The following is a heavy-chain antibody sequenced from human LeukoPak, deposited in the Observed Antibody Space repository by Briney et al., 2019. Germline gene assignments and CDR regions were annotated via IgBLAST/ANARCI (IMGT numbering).Heavy chain of an antibody. J-gene: IGHJ5*02. CDR2: INHSGST. V-gene: IGHV4-34*01. CDR1: GGSFSYYY. Sequence: PSETLSLTCAVHGGSFSYYYWSWIRRPPGKTLEWIGEINHSGSTNYNPSLKSRVTISVDTSKNQFSLKLSSVTAADTAVYYCAIRKYYDILTGYRKIPTSGFDPWGQGTLVTVSS. CDR3: AIRKYYDILTGYRKIPTSGFDP. D-gene: IGHD3-9*01.